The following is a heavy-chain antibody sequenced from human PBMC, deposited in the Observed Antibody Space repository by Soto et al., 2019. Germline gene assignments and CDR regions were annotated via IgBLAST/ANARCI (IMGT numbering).Heavy chain of an antibody. D-gene: IGHD5-12*01. CDR2: VKDGGST. J-gene: IGHJ4*02. V-gene: IGHV4-34*01. Sequence: QVQLQQWGAGLLKPSETLSLTCTVNGGSLTGYYWSWIRQPPGKGLEWIGEVKDGGSTNYSPSLRGRLSRSEXTSKNHFSLRLNSVTAADTAVYVCARGQEGIVATHWDQGALVTVSS. CDR3: ARGQEGIVATH. CDR1: GGSLTGYY.